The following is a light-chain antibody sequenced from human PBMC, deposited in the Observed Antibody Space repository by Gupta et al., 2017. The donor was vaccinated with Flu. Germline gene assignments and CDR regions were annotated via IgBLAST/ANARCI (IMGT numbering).Light chain of an antibody. CDR1: QSVSYSSNNKNY. J-gene: IGKJ1*01. CDR3: QQYFNTPPA. CDR2: WAS. V-gene: IGKV4-1*01. Sequence: DIVMTQSPDSLAWSRRERAPITCKSSQSVSYSSNNKNYLAWYPQKPGQPPKLLLYWASTRESGVPDRFSGSGSGTDFTLTISSLHAEDVAVYYCQQYFNTPPAFGQGTKVEIK.